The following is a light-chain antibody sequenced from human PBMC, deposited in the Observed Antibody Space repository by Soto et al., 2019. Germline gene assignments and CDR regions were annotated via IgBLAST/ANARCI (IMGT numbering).Light chain of an antibody. CDR3: QQRSNWPLT. CDR2: DAS. CDR1: QSVSSY. Sequence: EIVLTQSPATLSLSPGERATLSCRASQSVSSYLAWYQQKPGQAPRLLIYDASNRATGIPSRFSGSVSGTDFTLTISSLEPEDFADYYCQQRSNWPLTFGGGTKVEIK. V-gene: IGKV3-11*01. J-gene: IGKJ4*01.